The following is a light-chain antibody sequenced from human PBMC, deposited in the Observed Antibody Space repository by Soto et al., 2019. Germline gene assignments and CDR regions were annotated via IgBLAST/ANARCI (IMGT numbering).Light chain of an antibody. V-gene: IGKV3-20*01. Sequence: ERVLTQSQGTLSVSPGERVTLSCRASQTFGRTYLAWCQQKPGQSPRLLIYDASSRATGIPDRFSGSGSGTDFTLTISRLEPEDYAVYHCQQFGTSPLYTFGQGTKVEIK. CDR3: QQFGTSPLYT. CDR1: QTFGRTY. CDR2: DAS. J-gene: IGKJ2*01.